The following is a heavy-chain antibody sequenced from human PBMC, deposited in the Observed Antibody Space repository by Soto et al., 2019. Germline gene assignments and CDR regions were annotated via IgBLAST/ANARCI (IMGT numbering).Heavy chain of an antibody. CDR1: GGSFSGYY. Sequence: QVQLQQWGAGLLKPSETLSLTCAVYGGSFSGYYWSWIRQPPGKGLEWIGEINHSGSTNYNPSLKSPVTRSVDTSKNQFSLKLSSVTAADTAVYYCARGRAGMDVWGQGTTVTVSS. J-gene: IGHJ6*02. V-gene: IGHV4-34*01. CDR2: INHSGST. CDR3: ARGRAGMDV.